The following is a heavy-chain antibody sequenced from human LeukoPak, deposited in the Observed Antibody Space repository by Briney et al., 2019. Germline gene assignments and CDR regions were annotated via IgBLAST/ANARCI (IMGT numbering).Heavy chain of an antibody. CDR3: AENLLRKTAAGKRDAFDI. Sequence: TGGSLTLSCAASGFTIDDYAMYWVRQPPGKGLEWVSGISWNSGSIGYADSVKGRFTISRDNAKNSLYLQMNSLRAEDMALYYCAENLLRKTAAGKRDAFDIWGQGTMVTVSS. CDR1: GFTIDDYA. J-gene: IGHJ3*02. V-gene: IGHV3-9*03. D-gene: IGHD6-13*01. CDR2: ISWNSGSI.